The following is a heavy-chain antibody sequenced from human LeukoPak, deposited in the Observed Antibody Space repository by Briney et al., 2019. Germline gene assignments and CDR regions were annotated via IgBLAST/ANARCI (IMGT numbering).Heavy chain of an antibody. D-gene: IGHD3-16*02. CDR1: GGSISSGGYY. J-gene: IGHJ6*02. Sequence: PSQTLSLTCTVSGGSISSGGYYWSWIRQPPGKGLEWIGYIYYSGSTNYNPSLKSRVTISVDTSKNQFSLKLSSVTAADTAVYYCARSPSKLRLGELSPGPRRPHPYYYYGMDVWGQGTTVTVSS. CDR2: IYYSGST. V-gene: IGHV4-61*08. CDR3: ARSPSKLRLGELSPGPRRPHPYYYYGMDV.